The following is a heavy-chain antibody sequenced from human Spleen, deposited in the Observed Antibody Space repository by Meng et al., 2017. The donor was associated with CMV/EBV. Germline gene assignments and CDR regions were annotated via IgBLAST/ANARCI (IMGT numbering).Heavy chain of an antibody. J-gene: IGHJ6*02. CDR1: GFTFRSYG. CDR3: AKVLAAGPERNYYYYFGMDV. CDR2: IWYDGSKK. D-gene: IGHD6-6*01. V-gene: IGHV3-33*06. Sequence: GGSLRLSCAASGFTFRSYGMHWVRQAPGKGLEWVAGIWYDGSKKYYADSVKGRFTISRDNSKNTLYLQMNSLRAEDTAVYYCAKVLAAGPERNYYYYFGMDVWGQGTTVTVSS.